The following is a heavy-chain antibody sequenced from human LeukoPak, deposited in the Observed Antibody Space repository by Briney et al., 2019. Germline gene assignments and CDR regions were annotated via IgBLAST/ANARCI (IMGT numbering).Heavy chain of an antibody. CDR3: VKQWSLAAAGTFDF. J-gene: IGHJ4*02. CDR1: GFDFSNYA. D-gene: IGHD6-13*01. V-gene: IGHV3-23*01. CDR2: HGGSDSGT. Sequence: PGGSLRRSSAASGFDFSNYAMAWVRQAPGNGLEWMSAHGGSDSGTFYRDSVKGRFTISRDNSNNRLYLEMNSLRAEGTAVYYCVKQWSLAAAGTFDFWGQGTLVTVSS.